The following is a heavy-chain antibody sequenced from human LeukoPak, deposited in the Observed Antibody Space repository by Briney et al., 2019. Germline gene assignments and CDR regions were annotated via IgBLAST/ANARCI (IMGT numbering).Heavy chain of an antibody. CDR1: GGSISSYY. Sequence: SETLSLTCAVSGGSISSYYWSWIRQPPGKGLEWIGDIYYSGSTNYNPSLKSRVTIAVDPSKNQFSLKLSSVTAADTAVYYCARFYYSSGYYFDYWGQGTLVTVSS. CDR3: ARFYYSSGYYFDY. V-gene: IGHV4-59*08. D-gene: IGHD3-22*01. CDR2: IYYSGST. J-gene: IGHJ4*02.